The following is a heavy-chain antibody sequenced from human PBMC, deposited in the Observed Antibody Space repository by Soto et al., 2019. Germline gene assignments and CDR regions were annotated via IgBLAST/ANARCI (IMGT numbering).Heavy chain of an antibody. D-gene: IGHD2-2*01. CDR3: TTGDYCSSTSCYARYYYYGMDV. Sequence: PGGSLRLSCVASGFTFSNYAIHWVRQAPGKGLEWVAVIYQDGNKKYYAAPVKGRFTISRDDSKNTLYLQMNSLKTEDTAVYYCTTGDYCSSTSCYARYYYYGMDVWGQGTTVTVSS. V-gene: IGHV3-30-3*01. CDR1: GFTFSNYA. J-gene: IGHJ6*02. CDR2: IYQDGNKK.